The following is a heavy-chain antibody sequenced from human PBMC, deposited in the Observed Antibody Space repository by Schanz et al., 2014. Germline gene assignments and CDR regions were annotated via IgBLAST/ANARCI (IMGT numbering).Heavy chain of an antibody. CDR3: AKSMYSTSWAFDF. V-gene: IGHV3-33*06. CDR1: GFNFANHA. J-gene: IGHJ4*02. Sequence: QVQLVESGGGVVQPERSLRLSCAASGFNFANHAIHWVRQGQGNGLQWVAVIWYNGSNKYYADSVRGRFTISRDNSKNTLYVQMNSLRAEDTAVYYCAKSMYSTSWAFDFWGQGAQXTVSS. D-gene: IGHD2-2*01. CDR2: IWYNGSNK.